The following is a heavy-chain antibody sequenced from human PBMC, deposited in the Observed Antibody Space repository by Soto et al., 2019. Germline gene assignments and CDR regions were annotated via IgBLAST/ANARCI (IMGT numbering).Heavy chain of an antibody. CDR2: IKPDGSGE. V-gene: IGHV3-7*01. J-gene: IGHJ4*02. Sequence: GGSLRLSCTASGITLSRDWMTWVRQAPGKGLEWVASIKPDGSGEYYLDSVKGRFTISRDNTKNSLYLQANSLRAEDTAMYFCAKLLNGVTALDYWGQGTLVTVSS. D-gene: IGHD2-21*02. CDR3: AKLLNGVTALDY. CDR1: GITLSRDW.